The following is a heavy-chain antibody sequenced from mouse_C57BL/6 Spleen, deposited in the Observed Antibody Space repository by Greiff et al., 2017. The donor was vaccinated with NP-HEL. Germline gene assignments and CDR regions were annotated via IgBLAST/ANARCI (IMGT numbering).Heavy chain of an antibody. J-gene: IGHJ3*01. CDR3: AKGRVTTEFAY. V-gene: IGHV1-82*01. CDR1: GYAFSSSW. Sequence: VQLQQSGPELVKPGASVKISCKASGYAFSSSWMNWVKQRPGKGLEWIGRIYPGDGDTNYNGKFKGKATLTADKSSSTAYMQLSSLPSEDSAVYFCAKGRVTTEFAYWGQGTLVTVSA. D-gene: IGHD2-2*01. CDR2: IYPGDGDT.